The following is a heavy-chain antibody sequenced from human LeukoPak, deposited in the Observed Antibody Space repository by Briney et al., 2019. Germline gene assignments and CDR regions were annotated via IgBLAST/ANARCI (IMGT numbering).Heavy chain of an antibody. CDR1: GFTFSSYG. V-gene: IGHV3-30*18. CDR3: AKPRIAVAGTDLDF. CDR2: ISYDGSYK. J-gene: IGHJ4*02. D-gene: IGHD6-19*01. Sequence: GGSLRLSCAASGFTFSSYGMHWVRQAPAKGLEWVAVISYDGSYKYYADSVKGRFTISRDNSKNTLYLQMNSLRAEDTAVYYCAKPRIAVAGTDLDFWGQGTLVTVSS.